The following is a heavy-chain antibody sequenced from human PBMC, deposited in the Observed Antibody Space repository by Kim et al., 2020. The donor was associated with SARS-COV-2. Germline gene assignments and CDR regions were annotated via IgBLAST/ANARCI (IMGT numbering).Heavy chain of an antibody. CDR2: IQQSGNEK. Sequence: GGSLRLSCAASGFTFGGFWMNWVRQAPGKGLEWVANIQQSGNEKNYVDSVRGRFTISRDNAKNSLYLQMNSLRTEDTAVYYCVRPRGTANGNYFDYWGQEPWSPSPQ. D-gene: IGHD1-26*01. CDR1: GFTFGGFW. V-gene: IGHV3-7*01. CDR3: VRPRGTANGNYFDY. J-gene: IGHJ4*01.